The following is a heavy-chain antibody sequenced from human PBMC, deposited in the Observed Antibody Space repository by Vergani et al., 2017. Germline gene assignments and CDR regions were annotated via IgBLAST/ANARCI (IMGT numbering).Heavy chain of an antibody. CDR3: AKQDFLLGNYVFDY. CDR2: ISCSDPST. CDR1: GFTFSACP. V-gene: IGHV3-23*01. J-gene: IGHJ4*02. D-gene: IGHD3-10*02. Sequence: EVQLLHSGGGVIQPGGSVRLSCAASGFTFSACPMTWVRQAPGEGLEWVSAISCSDPSTCYEDSVKGRFTISRDNSKNMLFLQKNNLRTEDTAISDCAKQDFLLGNYVFDYWGQGTLVTVSS.